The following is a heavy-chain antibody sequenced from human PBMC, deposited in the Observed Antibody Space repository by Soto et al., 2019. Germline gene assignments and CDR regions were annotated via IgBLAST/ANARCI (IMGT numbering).Heavy chain of an antibody. V-gene: IGHV4-39*07. J-gene: IGHJ4*02. Sequence: SETLSLTCTVSGGSISSSSYYWGWIRQPPGKGLEWIGSIYYSGSTYYNPSLKSRVTISVDKSKNQFSLKLSSVTAADTAVYYCARVSAAGTYFDYWGQGNLVTVSS. CDR1: GGSISSSSYY. CDR2: IYYSGST. D-gene: IGHD6-13*01. CDR3: ARVSAAGTYFDY.